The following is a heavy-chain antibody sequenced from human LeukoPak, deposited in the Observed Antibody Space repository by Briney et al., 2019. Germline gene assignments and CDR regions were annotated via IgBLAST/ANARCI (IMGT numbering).Heavy chain of an antibody. D-gene: IGHD3-16*02. V-gene: IGHV4-59*01. Sequence: SETLSFTCTGAGVCINSNYWSLLRQPPGRGLEWIGYIYYSGSTSYNSSLKSRVTISVDTSKNQFFLKLSSVTAADTAVYYCARAGSYRPADADRYYWGQGTLVTVSS. CDR2: IYYSGST. CDR1: GVCINSNY. J-gene: IGHJ4*02. CDR3: ARAGSYRPADADRYY.